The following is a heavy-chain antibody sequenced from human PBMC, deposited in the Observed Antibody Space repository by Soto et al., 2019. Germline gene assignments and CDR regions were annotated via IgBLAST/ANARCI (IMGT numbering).Heavy chain of an antibody. D-gene: IGHD2-21*01. CDR1: KASFTRCS. V-gene: IGHV3-74*01. CDR3: ARDTDCLHY. Sequence: SLTLSRPAGKASFTRCSTHRVRQTPGKGLVWVSLIRTDGSITDYADSVKGRFTVSRDNPKNTLYLQMNSLRAEDTAVYYCARDTDCLHYWGQGTLVTVSS. CDR2: IRTDGSIT. J-gene: IGHJ4*02.